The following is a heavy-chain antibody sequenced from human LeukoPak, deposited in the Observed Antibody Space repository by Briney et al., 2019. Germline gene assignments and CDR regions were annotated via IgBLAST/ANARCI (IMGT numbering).Heavy chain of an antibody. J-gene: IGHJ6*02. CDR1: GGSISSSNW. CDR3: ARVPPYYYYGMDV. CDR2: IYHSGST. Sequence: PSETLSLTCAVSGGSISSSNWWSWVRQPPGKGLEWIGEIYHSGSTNYNPSLKSRVTISVDKSKNQFSLKLNSVTAADTAVYYCARVPPYYYYGMDVWGQGTTVTVSS. V-gene: IGHV4-4*02.